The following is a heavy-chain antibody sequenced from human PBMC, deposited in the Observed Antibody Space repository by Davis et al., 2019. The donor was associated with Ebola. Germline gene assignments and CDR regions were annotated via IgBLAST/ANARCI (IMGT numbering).Heavy chain of an antibody. Sequence: ASVKVSCKASGYTFTSYYMHWVRQAPGQGLEWMGIINPSGGSTSYAQKFQGRVTMTRDTSTSTVYMELSSLRSEDTAVYYCAREDTYYYGSGSYYPDYWGQGTLVTVSS. CDR2: INPSGGST. V-gene: IGHV1-46*01. J-gene: IGHJ4*02. D-gene: IGHD3-10*01. CDR1: GYTFTSYY. CDR3: AREDTYYYGSGSYYPDY.